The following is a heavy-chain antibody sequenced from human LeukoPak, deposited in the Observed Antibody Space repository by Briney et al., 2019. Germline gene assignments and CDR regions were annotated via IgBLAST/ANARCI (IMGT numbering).Heavy chain of an antibody. V-gene: IGHV4-59*01. CDR2: IYYSGST. CDR3: ARGAHYYDSSGYYYTFDY. J-gene: IGHJ4*02. CDR1: GGSISSYY. Sequence: PSETLSLTCTVSGGSISSYYWSSVRQPPGKGLEWLGYIYYSGSTNYNPSLKSRVTISVDTSKNQFSLKLSSVTAADTAVYYCARGAHYYDSSGYYYTFDYWGQGTLVTVSS. D-gene: IGHD3-22*01.